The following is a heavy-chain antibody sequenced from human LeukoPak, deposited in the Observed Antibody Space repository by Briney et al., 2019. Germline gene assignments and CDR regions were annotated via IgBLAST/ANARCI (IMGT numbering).Heavy chain of an antibody. Sequence: SQTLSLTCTVSGGSISSGGYYWSWIRQHPGKGLEWIGYIYYSGSTYYNPSLKSRVTISVDTSKNQFSLKLSSVTAADTAVYYCARGVSNCSGGSCYSFDYWGQGTLVTVSS. CDR3: ARGVSNCSGGSCYSFDY. D-gene: IGHD2-15*01. CDR2: IYYSGST. V-gene: IGHV4-31*03. J-gene: IGHJ4*02. CDR1: GGSISSGGYY.